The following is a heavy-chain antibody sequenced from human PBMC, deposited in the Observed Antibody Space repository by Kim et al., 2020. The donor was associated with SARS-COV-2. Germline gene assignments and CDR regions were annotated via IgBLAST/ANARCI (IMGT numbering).Heavy chain of an antibody. J-gene: IGHJ3*02. CDR1: GGTFSSYA. Sequence: SVKVSCKASGGTFSSYAISWVRQAPGQGLEWMGRIIPILGIANYAQKFQGRVTITADKSTSTAYMELSSLRSEDTAVYYCARETLRREMATTKKDAFDIWGQGTMVTVSS. V-gene: IGHV1-69*04. CDR3: ARETLRREMATTKKDAFDI. D-gene: IGHD5-12*01. CDR2: IIPILGIA.